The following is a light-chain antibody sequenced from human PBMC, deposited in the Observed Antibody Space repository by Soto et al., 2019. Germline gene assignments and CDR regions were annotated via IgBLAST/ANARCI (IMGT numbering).Light chain of an antibody. V-gene: IGLV2-14*01. CDR1: SRDVGGYNY. J-gene: IGLJ1*01. Sequence: QSALTQPRSVSGSPGQSVTISCTGTSRDVGGYNYVSWYQQSPGKAPKLLIYEVSNRPSGVSSRFSGSKSGNTASLTISGLRADDEADYYCNSYTNSGSFVFGTGTKLTVL. CDR2: EVS. CDR3: NSYTNSGSFV.